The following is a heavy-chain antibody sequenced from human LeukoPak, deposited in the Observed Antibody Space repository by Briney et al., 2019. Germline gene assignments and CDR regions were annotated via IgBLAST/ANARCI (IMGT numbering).Heavy chain of an antibody. J-gene: IGHJ4*02. Sequence: SRTLSLTCTVSGGSISSGGYYWGWIRQPPGKGLEWIGNIYYSGSTFYNPSFKSRVTISVDTSKNQFSLKVNSMTAADTAVYFCARRTWGGPHYFDYWGQGTLVTVSS. CDR3: ARRTWGGPHYFDY. CDR1: GGSISSGGYY. D-gene: IGHD3-3*01. V-gene: IGHV4-39*01. CDR2: IYYSGST.